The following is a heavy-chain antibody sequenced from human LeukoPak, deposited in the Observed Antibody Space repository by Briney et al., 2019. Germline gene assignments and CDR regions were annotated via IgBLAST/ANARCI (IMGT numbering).Heavy chain of an antibody. Sequence: SVKVSCKASGGTFSSYAISWVRQAPGQGLEWMGRIIPIFGTANYAQKFQGRVTITTDESTGTAYMELSSLRSEDTAVYYCARVPHPSGYPYYFDYWGQGTLVTVSS. CDR1: GGTFSSYA. D-gene: IGHD3-22*01. V-gene: IGHV1-69*05. CDR2: IIPIFGTA. CDR3: ARVPHPSGYPYYFDY. J-gene: IGHJ4*02.